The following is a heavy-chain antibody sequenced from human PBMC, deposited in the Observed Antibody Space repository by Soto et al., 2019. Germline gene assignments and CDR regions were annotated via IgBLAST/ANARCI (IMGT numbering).Heavy chain of an antibody. V-gene: IGHV1-2*04. CDR3: ARGQQQLVDYYYYGMDV. J-gene: IGHJ6*02. D-gene: IGHD6-13*01. CDR1: GYTFTGCY. CDR2: INPNSGGT. Sequence: QVQLVQSGAEVKKPGASVKVSCKASGYTFTGCYMHWVRQAPGQGLEWMGWINPNSGGTNYAQKFQGWVTMTRDTSISTAYMELSRLRSDDTAVYYCARGQQQLVDYYYYGMDVWGQGTTVTVSS.